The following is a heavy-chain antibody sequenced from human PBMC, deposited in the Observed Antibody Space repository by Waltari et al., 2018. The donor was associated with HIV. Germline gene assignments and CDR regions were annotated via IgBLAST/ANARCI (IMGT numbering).Heavy chain of an antibody. Sequence: QVQLQESGPGLVKPSETLSLTCAVSGYSISSGYYWGWIRQPPGKGLEWIGSIYHSGSTYHNPSLKSRVTISVDTSKNQFSLKLSSVTAADTAVYYCARAAYYDSSGYYYIDVWGQGTLVTVSS. CDR2: IYHSGST. J-gene: IGHJ4*02. CDR3: ARAAYYDSSGYYYIDV. V-gene: IGHV4-38-2*01. CDR1: GYSISSGYY. D-gene: IGHD3-22*01.